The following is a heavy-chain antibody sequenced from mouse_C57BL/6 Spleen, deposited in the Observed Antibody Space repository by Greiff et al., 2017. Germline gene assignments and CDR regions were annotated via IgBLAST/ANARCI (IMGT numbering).Heavy chain of an antibody. V-gene: IGHV1-69*01. CDR1: GYTFTSYW. D-gene: IGHD1-1*01. CDR3: ARGDYEGYFDY. J-gene: IGHJ2*01. Sequence: VQLKQPGAELVMPGASVKLSCKASGYTFTSYWMHWVKQRPGQGLEWIGEIDPSDSYTNYNQKFKGKSTLTVDKSSSTAYMQLSSLTSEDSAVYYCARGDYEGYFDYWGQGTTLTVSS. CDR2: IDPSDSYT.